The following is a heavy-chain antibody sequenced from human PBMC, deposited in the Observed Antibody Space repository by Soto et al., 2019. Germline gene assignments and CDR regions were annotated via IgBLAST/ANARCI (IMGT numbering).Heavy chain of an antibody. CDR3: ARRGYWSRGSCYEDCCGMDV. CDR1: GYSFTSYW. CDR2: IYPGDSDT. V-gene: IGHV5-51*01. J-gene: IGHJ6*02. D-gene: IGHD2-15*01. Sequence: PGESLKISCKGSGYSFTSYWIGWVRQMPGKGLEWMGIIYPGDSDTRYSPSFQGQVTISADKSISTAYLQWSSLKASDTAMYYCARRGYWSRGSCYEDCCGMDVWGQGTTVTVSS.